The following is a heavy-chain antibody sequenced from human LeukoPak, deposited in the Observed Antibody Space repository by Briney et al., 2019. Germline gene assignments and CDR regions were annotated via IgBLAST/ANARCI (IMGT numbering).Heavy chain of an antibody. J-gene: IGHJ4*02. CDR1: GDSVSSNSAA. CDR2: TYYKSKWYN. D-gene: IGHD3-22*01. Sequence: SQTLSLTCAISGDSVSSNSAAWNWIRQSPSRGLEWLGRTYYKSKWYNNYAVSVKSRITINPDTSKNQFSLQLNSVTPEDTAVYYCARDKDYYDSSGYSDYWRQGTLVTVSS. CDR3: ARDKDYYDSSGYSDY. V-gene: IGHV6-1*01.